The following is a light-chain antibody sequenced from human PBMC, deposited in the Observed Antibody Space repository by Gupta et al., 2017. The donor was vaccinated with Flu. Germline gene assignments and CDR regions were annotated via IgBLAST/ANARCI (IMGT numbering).Light chain of an antibody. CDR1: YIGSKS. CDR2: DDS. CDR3: QLWDGGSGCPV. J-gene: IGLJ3*02. V-gene: IGLV3-21*03. Sequence: SYVLTQPPSVSEAPGKTARITCEGNYIGSKSVHWYQQKSGQAPVLVVFDDSDRPSGIPERFAGSHSGNKATRTISTVEVGDEADDDCQLWDGGSGCPVIGGGTKLAVL.